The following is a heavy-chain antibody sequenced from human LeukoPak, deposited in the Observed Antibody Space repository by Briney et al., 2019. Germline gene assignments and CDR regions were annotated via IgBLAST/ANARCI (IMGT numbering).Heavy chain of an antibody. J-gene: IGHJ4*02. CDR2: ISAGGGST. Sequence: GGSLRLSCAASGFTFSSYAMSWVRQAPGKGLEWVSSISAGGGSTYYADSVKGRFTISRDNSKNTLYLQMNSLRAEDTAVYYCAKEGYYGSGSSQFDYWGQGTLVAVSS. CDR3: AKEGYYGSGSSQFDY. V-gene: IGHV3-23*01. CDR1: GFTFSSYA. D-gene: IGHD3-10*01.